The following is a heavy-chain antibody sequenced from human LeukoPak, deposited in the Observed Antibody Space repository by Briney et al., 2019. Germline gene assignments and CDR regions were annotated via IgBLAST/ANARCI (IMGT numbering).Heavy chain of an antibody. J-gene: IGHJ4*02. CDR3: ARGLCSGGSCYDRDY. V-gene: IGHV4-59*12. CDR2: IYYSGST. Sequence: SETLSLTCTASGGSISSYYWSWIRQPPGKGLEWIGYIYYSGSTNYNPSLKSRVTISVDTSKNQFSLKLSSVTAADTAVYYCARGLCSGGSCYDRDYWGQGTLVTVSS. CDR1: GGSISSYY. D-gene: IGHD2-15*01.